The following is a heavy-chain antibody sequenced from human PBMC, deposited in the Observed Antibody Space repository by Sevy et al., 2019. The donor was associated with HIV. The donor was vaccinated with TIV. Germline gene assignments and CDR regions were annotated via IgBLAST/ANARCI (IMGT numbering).Heavy chain of an antibody. Sequence: GGSLRLSCAASGFTFSSYAMTWVRQAPGKGLDWVSSMTGSGSITYYGDSVKGRFTISRDNSKNTLYLQMNNLRVEDTALYYCVKDGLHSGDFEYFQDWGQGTLVTVSS. J-gene: IGHJ1*01. CDR3: VKDGLHSGDFEYFQD. CDR2: MTGSGSIT. CDR1: GFTFSSYA. D-gene: IGHD2-21*02. V-gene: IGHV3-23*01.